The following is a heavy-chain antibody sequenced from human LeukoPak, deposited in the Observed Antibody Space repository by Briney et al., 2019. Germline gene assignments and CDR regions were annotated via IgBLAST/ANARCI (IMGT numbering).Heavy chain of an antibody. CDR1: GFTFSSYE. CDR2: ISSSGSTI. Sequence: RTGGSLRLSCAASGFTFSSYEMNWVRQAPGKGLEWVSYISSSGSTIYYADSVKGRFTISRDNAKNSLYLQMNSLRAEDTAVYYCARDYRSGGSCYPLYYYYGMDVWGQGTAVTVSS. CDR3: ARDYRSGGSCYPLYYYYGMDV. V-gene: IGHV3-48*03. D-gene: IGHD2-15*01. J-gene: IGHJ6*02.